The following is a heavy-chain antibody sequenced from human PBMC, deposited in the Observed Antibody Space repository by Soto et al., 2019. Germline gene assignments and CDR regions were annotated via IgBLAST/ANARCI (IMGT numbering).Heavy chain of an antibody. CDR3: AIDLTRSGYDTPAFQH. J-gene: IGHJ1*01. V-gene: IGHV4-59*01. D-gene: IGHD5-12*01. CDR1: GGSISSYY. Sequence: SETLSLTCTVSGGSISSYYWSWIRQPPGKGLEWIGYIYYSGSTNYNPSLKSRVTISVDTSKNQFSLKLSSVTAADTAVYYCAIDLTRSGYDTPAFQHCGQGSLVTVSS. CDR2: IYYSGST.